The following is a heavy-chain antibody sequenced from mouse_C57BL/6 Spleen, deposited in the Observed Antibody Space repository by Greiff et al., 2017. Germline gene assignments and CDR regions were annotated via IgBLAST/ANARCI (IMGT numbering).Heavy chain of an antibody. Sequence: VQLQQPGTELVKPGASVKLSCKASGYTFTSYWMHWVKQRPGQGLEWIGMIHPNSGSTNYNEKFKSKATLTVDKSSSTAYMQLSSLTSEDSAVYYGARIYYGSSYDDWYFEGWGTGTTVTVAS. J-gene: IGHJ1*03. D-gene: IGHD1-1*01. CDR3: ARIYYGSSYDDWYFEG. CDR1: GYTFTSYW. CDR2: IHPNSGST. V-gene: IGHV1-64*01.